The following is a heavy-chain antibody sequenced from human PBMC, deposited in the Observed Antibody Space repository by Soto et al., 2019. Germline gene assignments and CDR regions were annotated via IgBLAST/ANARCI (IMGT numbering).Heavy chain of an antibody. CDR2: IYYSGST. Sequence: SETLSLTCTVSGGSISSGGYYWSWIRQHPGKGLEWIGYIYYSGSTYYNPSLKSRVTISVDTSKNQFSLKLSSVTAADTAVYYCARGPVRITMIVVWGQGTLVTAPQ. J-gene: IGHJ4*02. D-gene: IGHD3-22*01. CDR1: GGSISSGGYY. V-gene: IGHV4-31*03. CDR3: ARGPVRITMIVV.